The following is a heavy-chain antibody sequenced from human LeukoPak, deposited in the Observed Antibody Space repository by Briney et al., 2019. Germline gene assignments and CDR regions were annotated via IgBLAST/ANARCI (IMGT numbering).Heavy chain of an antibody. J-gene: IGHJ6*03. Sequence: SETLSLTCTVSGYSISSGYYWSWIRQPAGKGLEWIGRIYTSGSTNYNPSLKSRVTISVDTSKNQFSLRLNSVTAADTAVYYCARAVGSGSFQTYYYYMDVWGKGTTVTISS. D-gene: IGHD3-10*01. CDR3: ARAVGSGSFQTYYYYMDV. CDR2: IYTSGST. V-gene: IGHV4-61*02. CDR1: GYSISSGYY.